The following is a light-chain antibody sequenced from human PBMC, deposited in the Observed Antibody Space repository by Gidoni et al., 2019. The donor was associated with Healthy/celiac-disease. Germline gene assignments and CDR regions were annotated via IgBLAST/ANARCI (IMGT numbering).Light chain of an antibody. CDR2: AAF. V-gene: IGKV1-39*01. CDR3: QQSYSAST. Sequence: DIQMTQSPSSLSASVGDRVTITCRASQSISSYLNWYQQKPGKAPKLLIYAAFSLQSGVPSRFSGSGSGTDCTLTISSLQPEDFATYYCQQSYSASTCGQGTRLEIK. J-gene: IGKJ5*01. CDR1: QSISSY.